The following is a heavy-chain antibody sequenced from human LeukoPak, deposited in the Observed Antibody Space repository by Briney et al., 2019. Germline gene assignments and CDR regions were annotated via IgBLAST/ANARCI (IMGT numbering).Heavy chain of an antibody. CDR1: GDSMSSGGYL. D-gene: IGHD2-2*01. Sequence: PSETLSLTCSVSGDSMSSGGYLWTWIRQNPGKGLEWIGYIFYNGGVYYSPSLQSRLTISVDTSQKQFSLKMSSVTAADTAVYFCARLTCTGSSCSGGGAFDVWGQGTVVTVPS. CDR3: ARLTCTGSSCSGGGAFDV. V-gene: IGHV4-31*03. CDR2: IFYNGGV. J-gene: IGHJ3*01.